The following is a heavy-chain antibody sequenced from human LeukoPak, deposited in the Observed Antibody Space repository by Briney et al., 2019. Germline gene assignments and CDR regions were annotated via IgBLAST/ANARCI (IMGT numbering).Heavy chain of an antibody. CDR3: ARDKPKNKYYDFWIMPEGLGY. Sequence: GASVKVSCKASGYTFTSYGISWVRQAPGQGLEWMGWISAYNGNTNYAQKLQGRVTMTTDTSTSTAYMELRSLRSDDTAVYYCARDKPKNKYYDFWIMPEGLGYWGQGTLVTVSS. CDR1: GYTFTSYG. D-gene: IGHD3-3*01. CDR2: ISAYNGNT. J-gene: IGHJ4*02. V-gene: IGHV1-18*01.